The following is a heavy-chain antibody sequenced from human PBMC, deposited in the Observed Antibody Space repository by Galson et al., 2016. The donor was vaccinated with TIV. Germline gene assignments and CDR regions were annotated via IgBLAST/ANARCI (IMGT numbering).Heavy chain of an antibody. D-gene: IGHD3-3*01. CDR2: IYTNVNA. CDR1: GGSISSGIHH. CDR3: ARANCDFWSTSFAHWFDS. Sequence: TLSLTCTVSGGSISSGIHHWNWIRQPAGKGLEWIGRIYTNVNANYNPSLASRVTFSIDTSKNQFSLKLFSVNAADTVVYYCARANCDFWSTSFAHWFDSWGQGTLVTVSS. V-gene: IGHV4-61*02. J-gene: IGHJ5*01.